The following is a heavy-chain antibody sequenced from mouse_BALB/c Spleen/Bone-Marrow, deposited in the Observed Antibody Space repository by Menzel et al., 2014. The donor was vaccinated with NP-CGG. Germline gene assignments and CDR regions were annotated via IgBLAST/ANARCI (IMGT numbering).Heavy chain of an antibody. D-gene: IGHD2-12*01. CDR1: GFTFSSFG. CDR3: TRWSYYDATDY. CDR2: ISCDSSTI. J-gene: IGHJ4*01. Sequence: EVQLVESGGGLVQPGGSRKLSCAASGFTFSSFGMHWVRQAPEKGLEWVAYISCDSSTIYYADTVKGRFTISRDNPKNTLFLQMTSLRPEDTAMYYCTRWSYYDATDYWGQGTSVTVSS. V-gene: IGHV5-17*02.